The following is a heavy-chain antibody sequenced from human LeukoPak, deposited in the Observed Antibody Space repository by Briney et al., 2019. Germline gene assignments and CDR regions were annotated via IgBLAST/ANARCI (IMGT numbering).Heavy chain of an antibody. V-gene: IGHV3-9*01. CDR3: ARDGVWAFDI. Sequence: PGGSLRLSCAASGLTFDNYAMHWVRQAPGKGLEWVSGITWNSSTIYYADSVKGRFTISRDNAKNSLYLQMNSLRAEDTAVYYCARDGVWAFDIWGQGTMVTVSS. J-gene: IGHJ3*02. CDR1: GLTFDNYA. D-gene: IGHD2-21*01. CDR2: ITWNSSTI.